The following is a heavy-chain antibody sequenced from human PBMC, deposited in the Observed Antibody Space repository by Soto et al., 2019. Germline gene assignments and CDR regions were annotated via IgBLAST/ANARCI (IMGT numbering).Heavy chain of an antibody. CDR1: GFTFSSDA. CDR3: AKDQWHRITIFGVVIPFLYY. D-gene: IGHD3-3*01. CDR2: ISGSGGST. J-gene: IGHJ4*02. Sequence: GGSLRLSCAASGFTFSSDAMSWVRQAPGKGLEWVSAISGSGGSTYYADSVKGRFTISRDNSKNTLYLQMNSLRAEDTAVYYCAKDQWHRITIFGVVIPFLYYWGQGTLLTISS. V-gene: IGHV3-23*01.